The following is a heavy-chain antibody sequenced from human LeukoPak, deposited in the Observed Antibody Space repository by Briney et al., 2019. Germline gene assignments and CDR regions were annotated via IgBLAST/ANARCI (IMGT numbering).Heavy chain of an antibody. CDR1: GFTFSSYG. D-gene: IGHD5-12*01. J-gene: IGHJ6*02. CDR2: ISYDGSNK. Sequence: PGGSLRLSCAASGFTFSSYGMHWVRQAPGKGLEWVAVISYDGSNKYYADSVKGRFTISRDNSRNTLYLQMNNLRAEDTAVYYCAKDQRYSGYDSYYYYYGMDVWGQGTTVTVSS. V-gene: IGHV3-30*18. CDR3: AKDQRYSGYDSYYYYYGMDV.